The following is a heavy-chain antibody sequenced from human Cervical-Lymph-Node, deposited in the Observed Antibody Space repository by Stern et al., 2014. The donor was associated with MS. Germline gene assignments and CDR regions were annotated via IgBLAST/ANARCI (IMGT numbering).Heavy chain of an antibody. CDR1: GDNFASYW. CDR3: ATFSGSHSDAFDI. V-gene: IGHV5-51*01. J-gene: IGHJ3*02. D-gene: IGHD1-26*01. Sequence: EMQLVESGAEVKKPGESLKISCKGSGDNFASYWIAWVRQVPGKGLKWVWTIYPGDSDTRYSPSFQGQVTISADKSVRTAYLQWSRLKASDTALYYCATFSGSHSDAFDIWGQGTMVTVSS. CDR2: IYPGDSDT.